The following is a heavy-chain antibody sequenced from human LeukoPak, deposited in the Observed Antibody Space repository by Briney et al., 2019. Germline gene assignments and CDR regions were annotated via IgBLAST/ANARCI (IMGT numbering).Heavy chain of an antibody. CDR2: MNPNSGNT. V-gene: IGHV1-8*01. Sequence: ASVTVSCKASGYTFTSYDINWVRQATGQGLEWMGWMNPNSGNTGYAQKFQGRVTMTRNTSISTAYMELSSLRSEDTAVYYCARSRITMVRGVIITRFGVDPWGQGTLVTVSS. CDR1: GYTFTSYD. CDR3: ARSRITMVRGVIITRFGVDP. J-gene: IGHJ5*02. D-gene: IGHD3-10*01.